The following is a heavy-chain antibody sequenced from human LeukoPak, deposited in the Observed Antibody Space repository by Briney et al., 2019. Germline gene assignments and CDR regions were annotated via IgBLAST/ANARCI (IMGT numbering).Heavy chain of an antibody. CDR1: GYTFTSYA. J-gene: IGHJ4*02. Sequence: ASVKVSCTASGYTFTSYAMNWVRQAPGQGLEWMGWINTNTGNPTYAQGFTGRFVFSLDTSVSTAYLQISSLKAEDTAVYYCARGRFSGWYFEPFDYWGQGTLVTVSS. CDR2: INTNTGNP. D-gene: IGHD6-19*01. CDR3: ARGRFSGWYFEPFDY. V-gene: IGHV7-4-1*02.